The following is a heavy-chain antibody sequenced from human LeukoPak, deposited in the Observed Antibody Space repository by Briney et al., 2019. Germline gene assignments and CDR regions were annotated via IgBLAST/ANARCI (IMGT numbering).Heavy chain of an antibody. D-gene: IGHD3-10*01. Sequence: SATLSLTCTVSGGSISSYYWSWIRQPAGKGLEWIGRIFTSGSTDYNPSLKSRVTMSVDASKNQFSLKLSSVTAADTAVYYCASTLVRGVIAPFDYWGQGTLVIVSS. CDR3: ASTLVRGVIAPFDY. J-gene: IGHJ4*02. V-gene: IGHV4-4*07. CDR2: IFTSGST. CDR1: GGSISSYY.